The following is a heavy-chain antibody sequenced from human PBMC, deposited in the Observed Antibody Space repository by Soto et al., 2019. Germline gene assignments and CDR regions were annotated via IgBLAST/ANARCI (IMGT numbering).Heavy chain of an antibody. CDR2: IIPIFGTA. Sequence: ASVKVSCKASGGTFSSYAISWVRQAPGQGLEWMGGIIPIFGTANYAQKFQGRVTITADESTSTAYMELSSLRSEDTAVYYCECVVPAARSSPETARDAFDIWGQGTMVTVSS. J-gene: IGHJ3*02. D-gene: IGHD2-2*01. CDR3: ECVVPAARSSPETARDAFDI. CDR1: GGTFSSYA. V-gene: IGHV1-69*13.